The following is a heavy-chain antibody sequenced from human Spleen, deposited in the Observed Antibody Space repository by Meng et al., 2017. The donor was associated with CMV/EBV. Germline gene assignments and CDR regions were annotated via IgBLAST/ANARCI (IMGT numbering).Heavy chain of an antibody. J-gene: IGHJ4*02. CDR1: GFTFSSYA. CDR2: IIGNGGST. Sequence: GESLKISFAASGFTFSSYAMTWVRQAPGKGLEWVSTIIGNGGSTYYTDSVKGRFTLSRDNPKNTLYLQMNSLRAEDTALYYCAKGRGGTTSSYDSWGQGTLVTVSS. CDR3: AKGRGGTTSSYDS. D-gene: IGHD2-2*01. V-gene: IGHV3-23*01.